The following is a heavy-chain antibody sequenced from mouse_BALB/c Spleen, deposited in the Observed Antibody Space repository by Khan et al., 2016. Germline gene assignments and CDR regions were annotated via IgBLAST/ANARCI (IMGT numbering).Heavy chain of an antibody. J-gene: IGHJ2*01. CDR3: TRGDYYGSGY. CDR2: IHYSGST. Sequence: EVELVESGPDLVKPSQSLSLTCTVTGYSISSGYSWPWIRQFPGNKLEWMAYIHYSGSTNYNPSLKSRISITRDTSKNQFFLQLISVTTEDTATYYCTRGDYYGSGYWGQGTTLTVSS. V-gene: IGHV3-1*02. CDR1: GYSISSGYS. D-gene: IGHD1-1*01.